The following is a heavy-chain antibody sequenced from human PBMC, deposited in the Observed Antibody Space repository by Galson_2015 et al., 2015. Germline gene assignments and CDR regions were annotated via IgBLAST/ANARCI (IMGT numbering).Heavy chain of an antibody. D-gene: IGHD3/OR15-3a*01. CDR3: ALAWTNYWYFDL. V-gene: IGHV3-23*01. Sequence: SLRLSCAASGFTFSSYAMSWVRQAPGKGLEWVSSISGSVGSLHYADSVKGRFTISRDNSKNTLYLQMNSLEAEDTAIYYCALAWTNYWYFDLWGRSTLVTVSS. CDR2: ISGSVGSL. CDR1: GFTFSSYA. J-gene: IGHJ2*01.